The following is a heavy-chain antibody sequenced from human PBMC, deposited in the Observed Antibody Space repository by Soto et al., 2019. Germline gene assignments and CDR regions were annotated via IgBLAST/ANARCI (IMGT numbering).Heavy chain of an antibody. CDR3: ARSRITMVRGVIMGGLGY. V-gene: IGHV1-2*04. D-gene: IGHD3-10*01. J-gene: IGHJ4*02. CDR1: GYTFTGYY. Sequence: QVQLVQSGAEVKKPGASVKVSCKASGYTFTGYYMHWVRQSPGQGLAWMGWINPNSGGTNYAQKFQGWVTMTRDTSISTAYMELSRLRSDDTAVYYCARSRITMVRGVIMGGLGYWGQGTLVTVSS. CDR2: INPNSGGT.